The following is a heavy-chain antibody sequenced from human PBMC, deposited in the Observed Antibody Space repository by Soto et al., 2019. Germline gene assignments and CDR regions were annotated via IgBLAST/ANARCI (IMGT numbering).Heavy chain of an antibody. Sequence: QVQLQESGPGLVKPSETLSLTCTVSDGSISSYYWSWIRQFPGKGLEWIGYIYYSGSTNYNPSLKRRDTITVDTSKNQFSLKLISVTATDTAVYYCAPTRGGTFDIWGQGTMVTVSS. CDR2: IYYSGST. D-gene: IGHD3-16*01. CDR1: DGSISSYY. CDR3: APTRGGTFDI. V-gene: IGHV4-59*08. J-gene: IGHJ3*02.